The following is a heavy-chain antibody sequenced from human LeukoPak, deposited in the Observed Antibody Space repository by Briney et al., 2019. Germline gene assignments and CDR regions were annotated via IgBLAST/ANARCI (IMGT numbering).Heavy chain of an antibody. CDR3: ASDNWYAFWSAPTWAY. J-gene: IGHJ4*02. Sequence: GSLRLSCAASGFTFNSYWMSWVRQAPGKGLEWVANIKQDGSEKYYVDSVKGRFTISRDNAKNSLFLQMNSLRAEDTAVYYCASDNWYAFWSAPTWAYWGQGTLVTVSS. V-gene: IGHV3-7*01. D-gene: IGHD3-3*01. CDR1: GFTFNSYW. CDR2: IKQDGSEK.